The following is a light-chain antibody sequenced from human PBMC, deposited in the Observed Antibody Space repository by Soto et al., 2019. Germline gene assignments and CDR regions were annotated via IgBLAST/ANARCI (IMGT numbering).Light chain of an antibody. Sequence: DIQMTQSPSTLSASVGDRVTMTGRASQSISKWLAWYQQKPWTAPKLLIYDASNLESGVPSRFSGSGSGTEFTLTIRSLQPDDFATYYGQQYESYSPLTFGGGTKVDIK. V-gene: IGKV1-5*01. CDR1: QSISKW. CDR3: QQYESYSPLT. CDR2: DAS. J-gene: IGKJ4*01.